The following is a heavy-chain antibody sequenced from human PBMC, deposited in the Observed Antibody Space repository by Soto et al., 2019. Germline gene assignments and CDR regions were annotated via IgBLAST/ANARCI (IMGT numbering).Heavy chain of an antibody. CDR1: GFTFSSYA. D-gene: IGHD3-3*01. V-gene: IGHV3-30-3*01. CDR2: ISYDGSNK. J-gene: IGHJ4*02. CDR3: AGAAFWSGLWALDY. Sequence: QVQLVESGGGVVQPGRSLRLSCAASGFTFSSYAMHWVRQAPGKGLEWVAVISYDGSNKYYADSVKGRFTISRDNSKNTLYLQMNSLRAEDTAVYYCAGAAFWSGLWALDYWGQGTLVTVSS.